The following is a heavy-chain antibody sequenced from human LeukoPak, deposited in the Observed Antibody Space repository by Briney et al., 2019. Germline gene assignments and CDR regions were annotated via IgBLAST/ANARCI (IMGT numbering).Heavy chain of an antibody. Sequence: PGGSLRLSCAASGFTFSSYAMSWVRQAPGKGLEWVSAISGSGGNTYYAESVKGRFTISRDNSQNTLNLQMSSLRAGDTAVYYCAKQRSEVVVAATNYWGQGTLVTVSS. CDR1: GFTFSSYA. CDR2: ISGSGGNT. D-gene: IGHD2-15*01. CDR3: AKQRSEVVVAATNY. J-gene: IGHJ4*02. V-gene: IGHV3-23*01.